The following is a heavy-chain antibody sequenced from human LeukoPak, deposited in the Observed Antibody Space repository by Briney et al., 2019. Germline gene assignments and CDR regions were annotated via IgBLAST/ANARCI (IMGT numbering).Heavy chain of an antibody. D-gene: IGHD4/OR15-4a*01. CDR3: ARRAGAYSHPYDY. Sequence: GGSLRLSCAASGFTFDDYAMHWVRQAPGKGLEWVSGISWNSGSIGYADSVKGRFTISRDNAKNSLYLQMNSLRAADTAVYYCARRAGAYSHPYDYWGQGTLVTVSS. V-gene: IGHV3-9*01. CDR2: ISWNSGSI. J-gene: IGHJ4*02. CDR1: GFTFDDYA.